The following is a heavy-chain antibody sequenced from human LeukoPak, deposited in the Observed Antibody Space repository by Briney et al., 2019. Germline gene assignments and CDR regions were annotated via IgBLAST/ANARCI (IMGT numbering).Heavy chain of an antibody. CDR3: ARSPQSYYYMDV. Sequence: GASVKVSCKASGGTFSSYAISWVRQAPGQGLEWMGRIIPILGIANYAQKFQGRVTITADESTSTAYMELSSLRSEDTAVYYCARSPQSYYYMDVWGKGTTVTVSS. J-gene: IGHJ6*03. D-gene: IGHD5-24*01. V-gene: IGHV1-69*04. CDR2: IIPILGIA. CDR1: GGTFSSYA.